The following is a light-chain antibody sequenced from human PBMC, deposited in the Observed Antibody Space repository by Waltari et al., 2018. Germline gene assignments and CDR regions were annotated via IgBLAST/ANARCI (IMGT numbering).Light chain of an antibody. CDR1: QSVGRS. J-gene: IGKJ1*01. CDR3: QHYVRLPAT. Sequence: EIVLTQSPGTLSLSPGEVFTLSCRASQSVGRSLAWYQQKPGQAPRLLIYGASSRATGIPDRFSGGGYGTDFSLTISRLEPEDFAVYYCQHYVRLPATFGQGTKVEIK. CDR2: GAS. V-gene: IGKV3-20*01.